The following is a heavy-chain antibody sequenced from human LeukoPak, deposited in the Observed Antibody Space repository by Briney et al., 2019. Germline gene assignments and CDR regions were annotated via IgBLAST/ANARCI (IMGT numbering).Heavy chain of an antibody. CDR2: ISSSGSTI. CDR3: GRELRYSGWLDP. D-gene: IGHD3-9*01. CDR1: GFTFSSYW. V-gene: IGHV3-48*04. J-gene: IGHJ5*02. Sequence: PGGSLRLSCAASGFTFSSYWMSWVRQAPGKGLEWVSYISSSGSTIYYADSVKGRFTISRDNAKNSLSLQMNSLRAEDTAVYYCGRELRYSGWLDPWGQGTLVTVSS.